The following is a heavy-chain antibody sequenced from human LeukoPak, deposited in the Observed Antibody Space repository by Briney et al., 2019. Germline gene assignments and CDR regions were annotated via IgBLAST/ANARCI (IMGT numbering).Heavy chain of an antibody. CDR2: INPSGGST. CDR1: GYTFTSYY. Sequence: ASVKVSCKASGYTFTSYYMHWVRQAPGQGLEWMGIINPSGGSTSYAQKLQGRVTMTTDTSTSTAYMELRSLRSDDTAVYYCARVGLTIFGVVTPPPDYWGQGTLVTVSS. D-gene: IGHD3-3*01. V-gene: IGHV1-46*01. J-gene: IGHJ4*02. CDR3: ARVGLTIFGVVTPPPDY.